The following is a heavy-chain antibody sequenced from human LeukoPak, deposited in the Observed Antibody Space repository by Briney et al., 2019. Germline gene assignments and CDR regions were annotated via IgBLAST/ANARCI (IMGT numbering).Heavy chain of an antibody. Sequence: GESLKISCKGSGYSFTTYWIGWVRQMPGKGLEWMGIIYPGDSDTRYSPSFQGQVTISADKSISTAYLQWSSLKASDTAMYYCARTDYYGSGSYGDDAFDIWGQGTMVTVSS. CDR1: GYSFTTYW. J-gene: IGHJ3*02. V-gene: IGHV5-51*01. CDR3: ARTDYYGSGSYGDDAFDI. CDR2: IYPGDSDT. D-gene: IGHD3-10*01.